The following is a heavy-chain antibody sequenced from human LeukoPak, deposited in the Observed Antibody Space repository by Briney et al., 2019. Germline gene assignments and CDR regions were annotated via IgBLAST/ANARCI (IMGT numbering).Heavy chain of an antibody. CDR3: ARNQDYGVYNSVGAFDI. D-gene: IGHD4-17*01. Sequence: PGRSLRLSCAASGFSFSNYAMHWVRQAPGKGLEWVAVISYDGSNKYYADSVKGRFTISRDNSENTLYLQMNSLRAEDTAVYYCARNQDYGVYNSVGAFDIWGQGTMVTVSS. V-gene: IGHV3-30-3*01. J-gene: IGHJ3*02. CDR2: ISYDGSNK. CDR1: GFSFSNYA.